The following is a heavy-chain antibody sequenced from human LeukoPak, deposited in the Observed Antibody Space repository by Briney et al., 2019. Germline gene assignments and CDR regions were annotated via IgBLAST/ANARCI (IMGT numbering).Heavy chain of an antibody. CDR2: IYYSGST. Sequence: SETLSLTCTVSGGSISSSSYYWDWIRHPPGKGLEWIGSIYYSGSTHYNPSLKSRVTISVDKAKKQFFLEVTSVTAADTAVYYCATNGYYSIDYWGQGTLVTVSS. D-gene: IGHD4-17*01. CDR3: ATNGYYSIDY. J-gene: IGHJ4*02. V-gene: IGHV4-39*07. CDR1: GGSISSSSYY.